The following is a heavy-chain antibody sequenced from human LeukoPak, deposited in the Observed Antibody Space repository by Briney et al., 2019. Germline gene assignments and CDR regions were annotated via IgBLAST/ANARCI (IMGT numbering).Heavy chain of an antibody. D-gene: IGHD3-3*01. Sequence: ASVKVSCKASGYTFTGYYMHWVRQAPGQGLEWMGWMNPNRGDTGYAQKFQGRVTITRNTSISTAYMELRSLRSEDTAVYYCARGLWGDFWSGDYYYYYMDVWGKGTTVTVSS. CDR3: ARGLWGDFWSGDYYYYYMDV. J-gene: IGHJ6*03. V-gene: IGHV1-8*03. CDR2: MNPNRGDT. CDR1: GYTFTGYY.